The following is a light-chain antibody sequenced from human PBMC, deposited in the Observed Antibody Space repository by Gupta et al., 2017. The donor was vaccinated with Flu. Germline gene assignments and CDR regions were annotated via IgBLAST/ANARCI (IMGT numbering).Light chain of an antibody. CDR1: SGSVSSRYY. V-gene: IGLV8-61*01. CDR3: VRDRETGLWV. Sequence: QTAVTQEPSLSVSPGGTLTLTCGLTSGSVSSRYYVSWYQQTPGQAPRTLIYSTDIRSSGVPARFSGSIRGNKAALTITGAKAAEESDYYCVRDRETGLWVFGGGTKVTVL. J-gene: IGLJ3*02. CDR2: STD.